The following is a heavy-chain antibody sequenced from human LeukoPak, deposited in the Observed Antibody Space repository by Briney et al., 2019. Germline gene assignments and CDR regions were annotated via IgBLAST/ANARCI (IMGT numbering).Heavy chain of an antibody. CDR1: GFTFSNYN. J-gene: IGHJ3*02. CDR2: ISSSSSYI. V-gene: IGHV3-21*01. Sequence: TGGSLRLSCAASGFTFSNYNMNWVRQAPGKGLEWVSSISSSSSYIYYADSVKGRFTISRDNAKNSLYLQMNSLGAEDTAVYYCARDSRFAFDIWGQGTMVTVSS. D-gene: IGHD3-16*01. CDR3: ARDSRFAFDI.